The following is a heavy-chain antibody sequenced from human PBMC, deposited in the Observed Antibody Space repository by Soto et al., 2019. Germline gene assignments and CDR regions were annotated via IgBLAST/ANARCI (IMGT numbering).Heavy chain of an antibody. CDR2: IIPMTGTP. Sequence: QVQLVQSGAEVKTPGSSVEVSCKASGGIFSSFSITWVRQVPGHGLEWMGGIIPMTGTPNSAEKFQGRLTLTADASTRTAYLVQSSLKSEHTAVYYCATGPILPGATSGIDPWGQGTLLFVSS. V-gene: IGHV1-69*01. J-gene: IGHJ5*02. D-gene: IGHD1-1*01. CDR3: ATGPILPGATSGIDP. CDR1: GGIFSSFS.